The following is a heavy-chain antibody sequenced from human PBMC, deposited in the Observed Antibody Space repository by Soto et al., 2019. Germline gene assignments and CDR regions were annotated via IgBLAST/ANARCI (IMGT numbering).Heavy chain of an antibody. CDR1: GGTFSSYA. V-gene: IGHV1-69*13. Sequence: SVKVSCKASGGTFSSYAIGWVRQAPGQGLEWMGGIIPIFGTANYARKFQGRVTITADESTSTAYMELSSLRSEDTAVYYCARGAYCSSTSCYPTFNYYYYGMDVWGQGTTVTVSS. J-gene: IGHJ6*02. CDR2: IIPIFGTA. D-gene: IGHD2-2*01. CDR3: ARGAYCSSTSCYPTFNYYYYGMDV.